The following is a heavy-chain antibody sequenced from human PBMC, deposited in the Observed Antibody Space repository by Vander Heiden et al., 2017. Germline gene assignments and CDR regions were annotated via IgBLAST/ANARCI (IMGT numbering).Heavy chain of an antibody. Sequence: EVQLVESGGGLVQPGGSLSLSCAAPGFIFSDYWMYWVRQAPGKGLVWVSRIKSDGSSTNYADSVKGRFTISRDSAKNTLYLQMDSLRAEDTAVYYCVRGRGGTGNNYWGQGTLVAVSS. V-gene: IGHV3-74*01. CDR3: VRGRGGTGNNY. CDR2: IKSDGSST. J-gene: IGHJ4*02. CDR1: GFIFSDYW. D-gene: IGHD2-15*01.